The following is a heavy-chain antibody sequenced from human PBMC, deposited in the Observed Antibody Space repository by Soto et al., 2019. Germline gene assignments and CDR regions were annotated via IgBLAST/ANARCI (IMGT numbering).Heavy chain of an antibody. Sequence: EVQLVESGGGLVQPGGSLRLSCAASGFTFSSYSMNWVRQAPGKGLQWISYISSSSNTIYYADSVKGRFTISRDYAKNSLYLQMNSLTDEDTAVYYCVRCVPGDQTYCWYGMDVWCQVTTFTVSS. CDR2: ISSSSNTI. CDR1: GFTFSSYS. V-gene: IGHV3-48*02. J-gene: IGHJ6*02. D-gene: IGHD7-27*01. CDR3: VRCVPGDQTYCWYGMDV.